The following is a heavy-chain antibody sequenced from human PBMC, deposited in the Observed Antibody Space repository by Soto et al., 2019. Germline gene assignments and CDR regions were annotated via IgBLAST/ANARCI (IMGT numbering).Heavy chain of an antibody. D-gene: IGHD3-3*01. CDR2: IIPAVGTA. Sequence: SVKVSCKVSGGIFSSYAISWVRQAPGQGLEWMGRIIPAVGTANYAQRFQGRVTITADESTSTAFMELSSLRSDDTAVYYCARDKDCWSGFWGSCLDPWGQGTLVTVSS. CDR1: GGIFSSYA. CDR3: ARDKDCWSGFWGSCLDP. J-gene: IGHJ5*02. V-gene: IGHV1-69*11.